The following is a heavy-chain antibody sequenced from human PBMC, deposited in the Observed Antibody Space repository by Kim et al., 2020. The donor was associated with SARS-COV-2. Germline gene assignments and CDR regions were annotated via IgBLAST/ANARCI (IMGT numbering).Heavy chain of an antibody. D-gene: IGHD3-9*01. CDR1: GFTFSSYG. Sequence: GGSLRLSCAASGFTFSSYGMHWVRQAPGKGLEWVAVISYDGSNKYYADSVKGRFTISRDNSKNTLYLQMNSLRAEDTAVYYCARDTPSFLRYFDWLSPGSLDYWGQGTLVTVSS. J-gene: IGHJ4*02. V-gene: IGHV3-30*03. CDR2: ISYDGSNK. CDR3: ARDTPSFLRYFDWLSPGSLDY.